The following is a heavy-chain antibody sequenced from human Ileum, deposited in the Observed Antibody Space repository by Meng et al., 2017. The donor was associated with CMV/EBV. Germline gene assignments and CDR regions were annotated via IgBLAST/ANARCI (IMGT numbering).Heavy chain of an antibody. J-gene: IGHJ4*02. CDR2: INPNSGGT. Sequence: YTFTGYYMHWVRQAPGQGLEWMGWINPNSGGTNYAQKFQGRVTMTRDTSISTAHMELSRLRSDDTAVYYCARGLGYSSSSRITTHDYWGQGTLVTVSS. V-gene: IGHV1-2*02. D-gene: IGHD6-6*01. CDR3: ARGLGYSSSSRITTHDY. CDR1: YTFTGYY.